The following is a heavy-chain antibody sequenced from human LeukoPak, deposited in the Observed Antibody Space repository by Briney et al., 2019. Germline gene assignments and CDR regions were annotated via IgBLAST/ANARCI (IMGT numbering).Heavy chain of an antibody. CDR3: TRDRDGYNDY. CDR1: GFTFSDYY. V-gene: IGHV3-49*04. Sequence: GGSLRLSCAASGFTFSDYYMSWVRQAPGKGLEWVGFIRSKAYGGTTEYAASVKGRFTISRDDSKSIAYLQMNSLKTEDTAVYYCTRDRDGYNDYWGQGTLVTVSS. J-gene: IGHJ4*02. D-gene: IGHD5-24*01. CDR2: IRSKAYGGTT.